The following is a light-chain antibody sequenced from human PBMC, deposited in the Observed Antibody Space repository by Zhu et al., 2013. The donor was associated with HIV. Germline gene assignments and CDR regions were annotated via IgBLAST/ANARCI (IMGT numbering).Light chain of an antibody. CDR3: QNYDDAPLT. J-gene: IGKJ4*01. V-gene: IGKV1-27*01. Sequence: DMQMTQSPSSLSASMGDTVTITCRASRYIRSYLAWYQQKPGKVPRLLIYAATTLQVGVPSRFSGSGSGTDFTLTITGLQPEDVATYYCQNYDDAPLTFGGGTKVQIK. CDR2: AAT. CDR1: RYIRSY.